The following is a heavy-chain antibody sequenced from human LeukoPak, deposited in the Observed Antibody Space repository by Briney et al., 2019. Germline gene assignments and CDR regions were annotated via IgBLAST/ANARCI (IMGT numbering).Heavy chain of an antibody. D-gene: IGHD3-22*01. Sequence: PSETLSLTCAVYGGSFSGYYWSWIRQPPGKGLEWIGEINHSGSTNYNPSLKSRVTISVDTSKNQFSLKLSSVTAADTAVYYCARGRGYYDSSGYYPAFDYWGQGTLVTVSS. CDR1: GGSFSGYY. V-gene: IGHV4-34*01. J-gene: IGHJ4*02. CDR2: INHSGST. CDR3: ARGRGYYDSSGYYPAFDY.